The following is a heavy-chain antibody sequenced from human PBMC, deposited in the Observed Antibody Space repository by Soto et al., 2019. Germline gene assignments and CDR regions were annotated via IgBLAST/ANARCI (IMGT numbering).Heavy chain of an antibody. J-gene: IGHJ6*02. CDR2: FDPEDGET. CDR1: GYTLPELS. D-gene: IGHD6-13*01. CDR3: AKDLGNISAAGTGFYYYGMDV. Sequence: ASVPVSFQVSGYTLPELSMHWLRQAPGKGLEGMGGFDPEDGETIYAQKFQGRVTMTEDTSTDTAYMELSSLRSEDTAVYYCAKDLGNISAAGTGFYYYGMDVWGQGTTVTVSS. V-gene: IGHV1-24*01.